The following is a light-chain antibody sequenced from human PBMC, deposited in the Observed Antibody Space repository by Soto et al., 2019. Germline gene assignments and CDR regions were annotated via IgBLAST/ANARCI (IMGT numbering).Light chain of an antibody. CDR3: QHYNNWPPDRT. Sequence: EIVMTQSPATLSLSPGAIDALSCRASQSVGSNLAWYRQKPGQAPRLLIYGASNRATGMLARFSGSGSGTEFTLTISSLQSEDFAIYFWQHYNNWPPDRTFGEGTKVEIK. J-gene: IGKJ4*02. CDR2: GAS. CDR1: QSVGSN. V-gene: IGKV3-15*01.